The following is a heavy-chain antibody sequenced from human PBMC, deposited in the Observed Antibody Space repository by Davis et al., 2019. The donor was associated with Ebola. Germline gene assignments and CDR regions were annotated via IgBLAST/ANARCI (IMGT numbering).Heavy chain of an antibody. V-gene: IGHV3-53*05. CDR2: IYDHST. CDR1: GFTFSSNH. CDR3: STTQWLREFDN. D-gene: IGHD6-19*01. J-gene: IGHJ4*02. Sequence: GESLKLSCAASGFTFSSNHMSWVRQAPGKGLEWVSVIYDHSTAYADSVRGRFIISRDKSNNTLYLEMNSLRVDDTAVYYCSTTQWLREFDNWGQGTLVTVSS.